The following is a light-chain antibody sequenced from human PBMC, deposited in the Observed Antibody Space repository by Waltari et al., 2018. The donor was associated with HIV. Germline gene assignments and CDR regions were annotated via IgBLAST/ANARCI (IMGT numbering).Light chain of an antibody. Sequence: SVLTQPPSVSGAPGQWVSISCTGNNSNIGAGFDVHWYRHSTGTAPELVIYGCTSRPSGFPDRFSGSRSGNSLTLYITGLRAEDEGDYFCQSYDSSLSGLWVFGAGTRLTVL. CDR3: QSYDSSLSGLWV. J-gene: IGLJ3*02. CDR1: NSNIGAGFD. CDR2: GCT. V-gene: IGLV1-40*01.